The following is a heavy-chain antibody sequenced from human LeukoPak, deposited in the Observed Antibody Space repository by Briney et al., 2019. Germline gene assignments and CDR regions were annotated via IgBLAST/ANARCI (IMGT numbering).Heavy chain of an antibody. V-gene: IGHV4-59*01. Sequence: SETLSLTWAVYGGSISSYYWSWIRQPPGKGLEWIGYIYYSGSTNYNPSLKSRVTISVDTSKNQFSLKLSSVTAADTAVYYCARDKKGGGDVDYWGQGTLVTVSS. CDR3: ARDKKGGGDVDY. CDR2: IYYSGST. CDR1: GGSISSYY. D-gene: IGHD2-21*02. J-gene: IGHJ4*02.